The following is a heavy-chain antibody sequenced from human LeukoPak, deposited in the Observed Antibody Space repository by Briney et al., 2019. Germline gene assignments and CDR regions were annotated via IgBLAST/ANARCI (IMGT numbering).Heavy chain of an antibody. V-gene: IGHV3-7*04. D-gene: IGHD3-10*01. CDR3: AKEGGGYGSGSYYIDSPKY. CDR1: GFSFSRYW. CDR2: IRHNGTDK. Sequence: GGSLRLSCAASGFSFSRYWMSWVRQAPGKGLEWVANIRHNGTDKNYVDSVKGRFTISRDNSKNTLYLQMNSLRAEDTAVYYCAKEGGGYGSGSYYIDSPKYWGQGTLVTVSS. J-gene: IGHJ4*02.